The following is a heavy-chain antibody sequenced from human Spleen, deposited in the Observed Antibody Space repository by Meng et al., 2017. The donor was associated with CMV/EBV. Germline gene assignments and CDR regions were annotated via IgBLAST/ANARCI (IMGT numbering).Heavy chain of an antibody. CDR3: ARTLWPYDAFDI. CDR2: ISGRDSHI. V-gene: IGHV3-11*01. J-gene: IGHJ3*02. CDR1: GFTFSDYY. D-gene: IGHD3-16*01. Sequence: CAAYGFTFSDYYMSWIRQAPGKGLEWVSYISGRDSHIAYADSVKGRFTISRDNAMNSLYLQMTSLRAEDTAMYYCARTLWPYDAFDIWGQGTLVTVSS.